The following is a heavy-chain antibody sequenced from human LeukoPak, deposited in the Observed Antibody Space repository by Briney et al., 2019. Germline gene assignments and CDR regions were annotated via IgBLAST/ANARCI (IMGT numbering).Heavy chain of an antibody. CDR3: ARVSAPPLTGVSP. CDR2: IYHSGST. V-gene: IGHV4-4*02. D-gene: IGHD1-14*01. Sequence: SGTLSLTCAVSGGSISSSNWWSWVRQPPGKGLEWIGEIYHSGSTNYNPSLKSRVTISADKSKNQFSLKLSSVTAADTAVYYCARVSAPPLTGVSPWGQGTLVTVSS. J-gene: IGHJ5*02. CDR1: GGSISSSNW.